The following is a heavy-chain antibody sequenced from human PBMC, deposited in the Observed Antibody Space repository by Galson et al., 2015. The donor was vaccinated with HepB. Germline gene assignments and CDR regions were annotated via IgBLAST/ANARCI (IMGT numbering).Heavy chain of an antibody. CDR3: AKEGYYYGSGSYPLIDY. Sequence: SLRLSCAASGFTFSSYGMHWVRQAPGKGLEWVAFIRYDGSNKYYADSVKGRFTISRDNSKNTLYLQMNSLRAEDTAVYYCAKEGYYYGSGSYPLIDYWGQGTLVTVSS. CDR1: GFTFSSYG. J-gene: IGHJ4*02. D-gene: IGHD3-10*01. V-gene: IGHV3-30*02. CDR2: IRYDGSNK.